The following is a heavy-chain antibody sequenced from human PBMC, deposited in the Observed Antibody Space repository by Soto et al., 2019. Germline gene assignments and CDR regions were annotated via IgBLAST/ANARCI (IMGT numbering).Heavy chain of an antibody. CDR3: AKDRSPLYYYDSSGPLWY. D-gene: IGHD3-22*01. Sequence: EVQLLESGGGLVQPGGSLRLSCAASGFTFSSYAMSWVRQAPGKGLEWVSAISGSGGSTYYADSVKGRFTISRDNSKNTLYLQMNSLRAEDTAVYYCAKDRSPLYYYDSSGPLWYWGLVTLVTVSS. V-gene: IGHV3-23*01. CDR1: GFTFSSYA. J-gene: IGHJ4*02. CDR2: ISGSGGST.